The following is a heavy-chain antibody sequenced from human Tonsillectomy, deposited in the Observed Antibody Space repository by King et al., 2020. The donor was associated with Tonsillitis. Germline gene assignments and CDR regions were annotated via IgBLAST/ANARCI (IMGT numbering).Heavy chain of an antibody. CDR3: ARGRHPELKQRYFDS. CDR2: ITITGRNT. V-gene: IGHV3-23*04. CDR1: AFTFTDYG. J-gene: IGHJ4*02. D-gene: IGHD1/OR15-1a*01. Sequence: VQLVESGGGLVQPGGSLRLSCVISAFTFTDYGMTWVRQAPGKGLEWVSSITITGRNTYYEDSVKGRFTISRDNSKNTLYLQMDSLRAEDTAIYYCARGRHPELKQRYFDSWGQGTLVTVSS.